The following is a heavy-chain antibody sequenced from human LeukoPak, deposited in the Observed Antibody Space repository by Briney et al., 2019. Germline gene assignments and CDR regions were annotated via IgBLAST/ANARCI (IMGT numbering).Heavy chain of an antibody. Sequence: ASVKVSCKASGYTFTSYDINWVRQATGQGLEWMGWMNPNSGNTGYAQKFQGRLTMTRNTSISTAYMELSSLRSEDTAVYYCALENGRTRNWYFNNWFDPWGQGTLVTVSS. D-gene: IGHD1-7*01. CDR2: MNPNSGNT. J-gene: IGHJ5*02. CDR3: ALENGRTRNWYFNNWFDP. V-gene: IGHV1-8*01. CDR1: GYTFTSYD.